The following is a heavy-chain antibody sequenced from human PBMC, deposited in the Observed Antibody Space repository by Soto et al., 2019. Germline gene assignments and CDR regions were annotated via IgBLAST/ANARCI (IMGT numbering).Heavy chain of an antibody. CDR3: ARGIDTADAFDI. D-gene: IGHD2-15*01. CDR2: IKQDGSEK. V-gene: IGHV3-7*04. J-gene: IGHJ3*02. Sequence: PGGSLRLSCAASGFTFSSYRMSWVRQAPGKGLEWVANIKQDGSEKYYVDSVKGRFTISRDNAKNSLYLQMNSLRAEDTAVYYCARGIDTADAFDIWGQGTMVTVSS. CDR1: GFTFSSYR.